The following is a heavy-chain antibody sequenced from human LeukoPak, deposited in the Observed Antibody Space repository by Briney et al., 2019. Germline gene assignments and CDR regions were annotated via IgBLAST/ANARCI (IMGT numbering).Heavy chain of an antibody. CDR3: ARSGYSYGSLYYYYMDV. D-gene: IGHD5-18*01. CDR1: GGTFSSYA. Sequence: SVKVSCKASGGTFSSYAISWVRQAPGRGLEWMGGIIPIFGTANYAQKFQGRVTITADKSTSTAYMELSSLRSEDTAVYYCARSGYSYGSLYYYYMDVWGKGTTVTVSS. CDR2: IIPIFGTA. J-gene: IGHJ6*03. V-gene: IGHV1-69*06.